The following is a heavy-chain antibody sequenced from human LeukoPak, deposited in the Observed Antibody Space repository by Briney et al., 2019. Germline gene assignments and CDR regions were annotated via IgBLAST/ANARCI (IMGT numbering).Heavy chain of an antibody. CDR3: ARGSLWFGENGMDV. CDR1: GGSISSDGYY. CDR2: IYYSGST. J-gene: IGHJ6*02. D-gene: IGHD3-10*01. V-gene: IGHV4-31*03. Sequence: PSQTLCLTCTVSGGSISSDGYYRSWIRQHPEKGLEWIGYIYYSGSTYYNPSLKSRVTISVDTSKNQFSLKLSSVTAADTAVYYCARGSLWFGENGMDVWGQGTTVPVSS.